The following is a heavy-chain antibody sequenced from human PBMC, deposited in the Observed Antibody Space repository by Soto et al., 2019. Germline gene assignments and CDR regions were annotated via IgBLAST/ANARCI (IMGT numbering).Heavy chain of an antibody. CDR2: IIPIFGTA. Sequence: QVQLVQSGAEVKKPGSSVKVSCKASGGTFSSYAISWVRQAPGQGLEWMGGIIPIFGTANYAQKFQGRVTITADESTSTAYMELSSLRSEDTAVYYWARASDSIVLVPAAICSLYYWGQGTLVTVSS. CDR3: ARASDSIVLVPAAICSLYY. V-gene: IGHV1-69*12. J-gene: IGHJ4*02. D-gene: IGHD2-2*02. CDR1: GGTFSSYA.